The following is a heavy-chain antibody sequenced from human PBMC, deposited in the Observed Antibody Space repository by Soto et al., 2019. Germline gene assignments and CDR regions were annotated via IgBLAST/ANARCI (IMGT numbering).Heavy chain of an antibody. D-gene: IGHD2-2*01. V-gene: IGHV4-31*03. CDR2: IYYSGST. Sequence: SETLSLTCTVSGGSISSGGYYWSWIRQHPGKGLEWIGYIYYSGSTYYNPSLKSRVTISVDTSKNQFSLKLSSVTAADTAVYYCARVRIVVVPAAKDATHTTFDYWGQGTLVTVSS. J-gene: IGHJ4*02. CDR1: GGSISSGGYY. CDR3: ARVRIVVVPAAKDATHTTFDY.